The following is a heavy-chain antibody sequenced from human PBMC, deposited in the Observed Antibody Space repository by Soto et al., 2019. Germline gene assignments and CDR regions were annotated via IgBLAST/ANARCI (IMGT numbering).Heavy chain of an antibody. CDR2: IGDSGDSI. CDR3: AKGGEYYDSSGYYYY. D-gene: IGHD3-22*01. Sequence: EVQLLESGGGLVQPGGSLRLSCAASGFTFSKFAMGWVRQAPGKGLEWVSAIGDSGDSIYYADSVKGRFTIFRDNSKNTLYLQMNSLRAEDTAVYYCAKGGEYYDSSGYYYYWGQGTLATVSS. J-gene: IGHJ4*02. V-gene: IGHV3-23*01. CDR1: GFTFSKFA.